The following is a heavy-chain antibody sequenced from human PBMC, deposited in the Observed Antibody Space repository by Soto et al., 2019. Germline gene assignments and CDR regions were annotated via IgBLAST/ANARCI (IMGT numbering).Heavy chain of an antibody. J-gene: IGHJ5*02. CDR1: GYSISSGYY. V-gene: IGHV4-38-2*02. CDR2: IYHSGST. D-gene: IGHD3-10*01. CDR3: ARDRGLYGSGSYYNPNWFDP. Sequence: SETLSLTCAVSGYSISSGYYWGWIRQPPGKGLEWIGSIYHSGSTYYNPSLKSRVTISVDTSKNQFSLKLSSVTAADTAVYYCARDRGLYGSGSYYNPNWFDPWGQGTLVTVSS.